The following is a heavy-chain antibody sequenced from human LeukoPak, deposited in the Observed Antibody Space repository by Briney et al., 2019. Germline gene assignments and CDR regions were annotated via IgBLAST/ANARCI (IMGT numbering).Heavy chain of an antibody. D-gene: IGHD6-13*01. CDR3: ARKWHSSWDLFFDH. Sequence: GGSLRLSCAASGFTFSSYSMNWVRQAPGKGLEWVSYISSSGSTIYYADSVEGRFTISRDNAKNSLYLQMDSLRAEDTAVYYCARKWHSSWDLFFDHWGQGTLVTVSS. CDR1: GFTFSSYS. V-gene: IGHV3-48*04. CDR2: ISSSGSTI. J-gene: IGHJ4*02.